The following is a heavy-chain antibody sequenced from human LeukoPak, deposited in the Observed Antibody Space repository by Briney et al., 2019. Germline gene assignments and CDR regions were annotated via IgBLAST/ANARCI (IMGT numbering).Heavy chain of an antibody. Sequence: SQTLSLTRAISGDSVSSNSAAWNWIRQSPSRGLEWLGRIYYRSKWYNDYAVSVISRITINPDTSKNQFSLQLNSVTPEDTAVYYCARLEGYSYGPLDYWGQGTLVTVSS. CDR1: GDSVSSNSAA. CDR3: ARLEGYSYGPLDY. CDR2: IYYRSKWYN. V-gene: IGHV6-1*01. J-gene: IGHJ4*02. D-gene: IGHD5-18*01.